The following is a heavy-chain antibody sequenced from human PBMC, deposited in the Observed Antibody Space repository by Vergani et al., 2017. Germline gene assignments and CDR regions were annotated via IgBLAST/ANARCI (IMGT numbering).Heavy chain of an antibody. J-gene: IGHJ4*02. D-gene: IGHD5-24*01. CDR3: ARGGLERWLHPFDY. CDR2: IVVGSGNT. Sequence: QMQLVQSGPEVKKPGTSVKVSCKASGFTFTSSAVQWVRQARGQRLEWIGWIVVGSGNTNYAQKFQERVTITRDMSTSTAYMELSSLRSEDTAVYYCARGGLERWLHPFDYWGQGTLVTVSS. V-gene: IGHV1-58*01. CDR1: GFTFTSSA.